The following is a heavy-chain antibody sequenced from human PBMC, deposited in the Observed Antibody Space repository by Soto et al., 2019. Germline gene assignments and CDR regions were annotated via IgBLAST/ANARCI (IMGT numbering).Heavy chain of an antibody. J-gene: IGHJ5*02. CDR3: ARDRGVTGRGFDP. CDR2: IYSSGSI. V-gene: IGHV4-31*03. D-gene: IGHD2-21*02. CDR1: GDSITSVGYY. Sequence: SETLSLTCSVSGDSITSVGYYWSWIRQHPGKGLEWIAYIYSSGSIYYNPSLKSRVSISVDSSQNQFSLKLSSVTAADTAVYYCARDRGVTGRGFDPWGQGTLVTVPQ.